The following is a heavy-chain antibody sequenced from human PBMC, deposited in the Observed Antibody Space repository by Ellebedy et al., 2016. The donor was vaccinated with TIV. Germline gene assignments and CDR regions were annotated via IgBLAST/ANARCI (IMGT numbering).Heavy chain of an antibody. V-gene: IGHV4-39*01. CDR2: IYYSGRT. CDR1: GGSISSSSYY. J-gene: IGHJ6*02. Sequence: SETLSLXCTVSGGSISSSSYYWGWIRQPPGKGLEWIGSIYYSGRTYYNPSLKSRVIISVDTSKNQFSLRLSSVTAEDTAVYYCARLAYSSSSRDYYYGMDVWGQGTTVTVSS. CDR3: ARLAYSSSSRDYYYGMDV. D-gene: IGHD6-6*01.